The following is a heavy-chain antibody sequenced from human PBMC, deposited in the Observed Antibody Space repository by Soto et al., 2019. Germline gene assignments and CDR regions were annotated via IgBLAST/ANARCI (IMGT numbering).Heavy chain of an antibody. J-gene: IGHJ3*02. Sequence: PGGSLRLSCAASGFTFSSYSMNWVRQAPGKGLEWVSSISSSGRYIYYADSVKGRFTISRDSAKSSLYLQMNSLRAEDTAIYYCARTLRAVAGLDTFDIWGQGTMVTV. V-gene: IGHV3-21*01. CDR2: ISSSGRYI. CDR1: GFTFSSYS. CDR3: ARTLRAVAGLDTFDI. D-gene: IGHD6-19*01.